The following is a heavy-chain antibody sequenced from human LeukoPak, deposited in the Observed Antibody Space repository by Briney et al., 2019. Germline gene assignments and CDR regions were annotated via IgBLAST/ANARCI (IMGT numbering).Heavy chain of an antibody. CDR1: GGTFSSYA. J-gene: IGHJ4*02. CDR2: IIPIFGTA. Sequence: SVKVSCKASGGTFSSYAIGWVRQAPGQGLEWMGGIIPIFGTANYAQKFQGRVTITADESTSTAYMELSSLRSEDTAVYYCASGYCSGGSCYSFERYFDYWGQGTLVTVSS. CDR3: ASGYCSGGSCYSFERYFDY. V-gene: IGHV1-69*13. D-gene: IGHD2-15*01.